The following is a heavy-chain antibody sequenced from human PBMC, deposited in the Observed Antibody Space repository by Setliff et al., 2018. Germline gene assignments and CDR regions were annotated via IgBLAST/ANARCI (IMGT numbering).Heavy chain of an antibody. V-gene: IGHV4-39*07. CDR2: MYYGGGGST. CDR3: ARAPRYFDPTGSYFDY. Sequence: SETLSLTCTVSGASVSGNSYYWGWIRQPPGKGLEWIGSMYYGGGGSTYSNASLKSRVTISVDTSKNQFSLKLNSVTAADTAVYYCARAPRYFDPTGSYFDYGGQGTLVTVSS. J-gene: IGHJ4*02. CDR1: GASVSGNSYY. D-gene: IGHD3-9*01.